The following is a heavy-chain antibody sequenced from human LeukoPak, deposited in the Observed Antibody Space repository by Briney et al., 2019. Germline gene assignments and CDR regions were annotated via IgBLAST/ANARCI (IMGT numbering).Heavy chain of an antibody. CDR2: ISSSSSYI. J-gene: IGHJ6*03. CDR3: AREKVTIFGVVYYYMDV. Sequence: PGGSLRLSCAASGFTFSSYSMNWVRQAPGKGLEWVSSISSSSSYIYYADSVKGRFAISRDNAKNSLYLQMNSLRAEDTAVYYCAREKVTIFGVVYYYMDVWGKGTTVTVSS. V-gene: IGHV3-21*01. D-gene: IGHD3-3*01. CDR1: GFTFSSYS.